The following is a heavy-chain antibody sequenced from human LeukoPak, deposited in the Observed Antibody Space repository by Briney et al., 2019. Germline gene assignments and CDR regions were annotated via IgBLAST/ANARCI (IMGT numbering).Heavy chain of an antibody. Sequence: GGSLRLSCAASGFTFSSYTMNWVRQPPGKGLEWVSNIGTSSTTIYYADSVKGRFTISRDNAKNSLYLQMNSLRADDTAVYYCARDAPYYDFWSGSTKNAFDIWGQGTMVTVSS. CDR1: GFTFSSYT. CDR2: IGTSSTTI. D-gene: IGHD3-3*01. V-gene: IGHV3-48*01. CDR3: ARDAPYYDFWSGSTKNAFDI. J-gene: IGHJ3*02.